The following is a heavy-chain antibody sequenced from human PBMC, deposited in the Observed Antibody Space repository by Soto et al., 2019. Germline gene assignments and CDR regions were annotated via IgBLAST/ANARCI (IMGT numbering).Heavy chain of an antibody. CDR3: ASDYQMFYRYFDN. V-gene: IGHV3-33*01. Sequence: QVQLVEPGGGGVQPGNSWRPSCEASGFDLSSSGMNGVRQAPGKGLEWVAVIWNDGSNKYYGDSVKGRFTISRDNSKSTLYLQMNSLRGEDTAVYYCASDYQMFYRYFDNWGQGTLVTVSS. CDR1: GFDLSSSG. CDR2: IWNDGSNK. D-gene: IGHD3-16*02. J-gene: IGHJ4*02.